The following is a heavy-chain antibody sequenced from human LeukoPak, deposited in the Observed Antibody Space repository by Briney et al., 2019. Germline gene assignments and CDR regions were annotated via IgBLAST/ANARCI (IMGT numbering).Heavy chain of an antibody. J-gene: IGHJ4*02. CDR3: ARDRGWSFDY. Sequence: GSLRLSCAASGFSFSGYSMNWVRQAPGKGLEWVAHIRGTSSAMNYAASVRGRFTISRDNAKNALFLEMSSLRAEDTAVYYCARDRGWSFDYWGQGTLVTVSS. V-gene: IGHV3-48*04. CDR1: GFSFSGYS. CDR2: IRGTSSAM. D-gene: IGHD6-19*01.